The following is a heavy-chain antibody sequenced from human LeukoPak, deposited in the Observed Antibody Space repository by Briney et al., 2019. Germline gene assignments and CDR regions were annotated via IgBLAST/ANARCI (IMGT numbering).Heavy chain of an antibody. V-gene: IGHV3-7*01. CDR1: GFPFSSYW. CDR2: IKQDGSEQ. Sequence: GGSLRLSCAASGFPFSSYWVSWVRQAPGKGLEWVANIKQDGSEQYYVDSVRGRFTISRDNAKNSLYLQMNSLRVEDAAVYYCAILGDGSFDYWGQGSLVTVSS. J-gene: IGHJ4*02. D-gene: IGHD5-24*01. CDR3: AILGDGSFDY.